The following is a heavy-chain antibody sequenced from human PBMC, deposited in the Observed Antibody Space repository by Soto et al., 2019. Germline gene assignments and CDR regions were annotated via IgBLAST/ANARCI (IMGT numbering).Heavy chain of an antibody. CDR2: IKSKTDGGAT. V-gene: IGHV3-15*01. Sequence: GGSLRLSCAASGFSFSDYYMTWIRQAPGKGLEWVGRIKSKTDGGATDYAAPVKGRFTISRDDSKNTLYLQMNSLRAEDTAVYYCAKDRHRSGSPHPFDYWGQGTLVTVSS. CDR1: GFSFSDYY. CDR3: AKDRHRSGSPHPFDY. D-gene: IGHD3-22*01. J-gene: IGHJ4*02.